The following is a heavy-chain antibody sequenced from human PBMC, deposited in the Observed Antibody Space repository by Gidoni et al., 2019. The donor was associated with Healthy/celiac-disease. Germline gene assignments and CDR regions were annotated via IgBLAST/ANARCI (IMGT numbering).Heavy chain of an antibody. CDR2: IYWDHDK. CDR1: GFSLSTSGVG. J-gene: IGHJ4*02. CDR3: AHRVVGYSSSWYYFAY. D-gene: IGHD6-13*01. V-gene: IGHV2-5*02. Sequence: QITLKESGPTLVKPTQTLTLTCTFSGFSLSTSGVGVGWIRQPPGKALEWLALIYWDHDKLYSPSLKSRLTITKDTSKNQVVLTMTHMDPVDTATFSCAHRVVGYSSSWYYFAYWGQGTLFTFSS.